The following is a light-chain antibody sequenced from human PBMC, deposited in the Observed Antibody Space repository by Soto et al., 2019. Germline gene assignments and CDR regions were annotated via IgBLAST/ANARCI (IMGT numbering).Light chain of an antibody. V-gene: IGKV1-5*03. CDR2: KAS. CDR1: QSISSW. CDR3: QQYDSNPLT. J-gene: IGKJ4*01. Sequence: DIQMTQSPSTLSASVGDRVTITCRASQSISSWLAWYQQKPGRAPNLLIYKASSLESGVPSRFSGSGSGTEFTLTLSSLQPEDFATYYCQQYDSNPLTFGGGTKVEIK.